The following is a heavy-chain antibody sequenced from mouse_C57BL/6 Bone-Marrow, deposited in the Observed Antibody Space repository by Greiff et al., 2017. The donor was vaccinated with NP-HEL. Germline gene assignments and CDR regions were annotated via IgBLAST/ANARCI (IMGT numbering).Heavy chain of an antibody. V-gene: IGHV5-4*01. CDR3: ARDSLWYYFDY. J-gene: IGHJ2*01. CDR2: ISDGGSYT. Sequence: EVKLVESGGGLVTPGGSLKLSCAASGFTFSSYAMSWVRQTPEKRLEWVATISDGGSYTYYPDNVKGRFTISRDNAKNNLYLQMSHLKSEDTAMYYCARDSLWYYFDYWGQGTTLTVSS. CDR1: GFTFSSYA. D-gene: IGHD1-1*02.